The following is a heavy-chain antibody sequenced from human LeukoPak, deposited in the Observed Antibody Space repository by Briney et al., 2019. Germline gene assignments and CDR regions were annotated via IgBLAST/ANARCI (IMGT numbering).Heavy chain of an antibody. J-gene: IGHJ4*02. V-gene: IGHV3-48*04. CDR3: ARDRRDGYNVLDY. CDR1: GFTFSSYS. Sequence: GGSLRLSCAASGFTFSSYSMNWVRQAPGKGLEWVSYISSSSSTIYYADSVKGRFTISRDNARNSVYLQMNSLRAEDTAVYYCARDRRDGYNVLDYWGQGTLVTVSS. D-gene: IGHD5-24*01. CDR2: ISSSSSTI.